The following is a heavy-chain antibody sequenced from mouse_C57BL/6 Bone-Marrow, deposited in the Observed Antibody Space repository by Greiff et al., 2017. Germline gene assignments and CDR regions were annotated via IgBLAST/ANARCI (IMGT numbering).Heavy chain of an antibody. CDR1: GYAFSSYW. D-gene: IGHD1-1*01. CDR3: ARGYYGSSYPYAMDY. V-gene: IGHV1-80*01. J-gene: IGHJ4*01. CDR2: IYPGDGDT. Sequence: VQLQQSGAELVKPGASVKISCKASGYAFSSYWMNWVKQRPGKGLEWIGQIYPGDGDTNYNGKFKGKATLTADKSSSTAYMQLSSLTSEDAAVYFCARGYYGSSYPYAMDYWGQGTSVTVSS.